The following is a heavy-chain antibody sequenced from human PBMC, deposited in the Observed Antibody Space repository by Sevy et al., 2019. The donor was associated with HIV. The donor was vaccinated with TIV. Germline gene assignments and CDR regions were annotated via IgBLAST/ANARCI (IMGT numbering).Heavy chain of an antibody. CDR2: IYYIGST. CDR1: GGSISTFY. V-gene: IGHV4-59*08. D-gene: IGHD3-16*01. Sequence: SETLSLTCTVSGGSISTFYWSWIRQPPGKGLELIGYIYYIGSTNYNPSLKSRVTISVDTSKNQFSLQLSSVTAADTAVYYCARHWGERSGHPRPPDYWGQGTLVTVSS. J-gene: IGHJ4*02. CDR3: ARHWGERSGHPRPPDY.